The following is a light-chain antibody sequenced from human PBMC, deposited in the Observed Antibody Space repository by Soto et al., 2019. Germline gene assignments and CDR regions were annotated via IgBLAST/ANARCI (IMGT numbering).Light chain of an antibody. J-gene: IGKJ1*01. CDR2: GAS. CDR1: QSVTSSY. Sequence: EIVLTQSPGTLSLSPGERATLPCRSSQSVTSSYLAWYQQKPGQAPRLLIYGASNRATGIPDRFSGTGSGTDFTLTISRLEPEDSAVYFCQQYNNWPSFGQGTKVDI. CDR3: QQYNNWPS. V-gene: IGKV3-20*01.